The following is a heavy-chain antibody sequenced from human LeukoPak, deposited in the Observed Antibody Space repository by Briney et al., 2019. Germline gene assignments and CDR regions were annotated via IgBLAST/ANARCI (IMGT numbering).Heavy chain of an antibody. CDR3: AHSGTSVGVAYCGGDCFVHFDY. V-gene: IGHV2-5*02. D-gene: IGHD2-21*02. J-gene: IGHJ4*02. CDR2: IYWDDDK. CDR1: GFSLSTSGVG. Sequence: SGPTLVNPTQTLTLTCTFSGFSLSTSGVGVGWIRQPPGKALEWLALIYWDDDKRYSPSLKSRFTITKDTSKNQVVLTMTNMDPVDTATYYCAHSGTSVGVAYCGGDCFVHFDYWGQGTLVTVSS.